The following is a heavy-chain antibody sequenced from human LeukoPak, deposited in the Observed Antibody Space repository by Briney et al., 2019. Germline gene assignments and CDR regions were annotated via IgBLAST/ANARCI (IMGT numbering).Heavy chain of an antibody. CDR2: IKQDGSEK. Sequence: GGSLGLSCTASGFTFSSYWMSWVRQAPGKGLEWVANIKQDGSEKYYVDSVRGRFTISRDNAKNSLYLQISSLRAEDTAVYYCARVSWGNFDYWGQGTLVTVSS. D-gene: IGHD3-16*01. V-gene: IGHV3-7*01. CDR1: GFTFSSYW. J-gene: IGHJ4*02. CDR3: ARVSWGNFDY.